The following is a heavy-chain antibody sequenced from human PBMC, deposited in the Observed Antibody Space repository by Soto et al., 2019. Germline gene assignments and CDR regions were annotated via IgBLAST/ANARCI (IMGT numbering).Heavy chain of an antibody. CDR1: GGTFSSYA. V-gene: IGHV1-69*01. Sequence: QVQLVQSGAEVKKPGSSVKVSCKASGGTFSSYAISWVRQAPGQGLEWMGGIIPIFGTANYAQKFQGRVTITADDSTSKAYMELSSLRSEDTAVYSCARVEYCSGGSCSPAYYYYYGMDVWGQGTTVTVSS. D-gene: IGHD2-15*01. CDR2: IIPIFGTA. CDR3: ARVEYCSGGSCSPAYYYYYGMDV. J-gene: IGHJ6*02.